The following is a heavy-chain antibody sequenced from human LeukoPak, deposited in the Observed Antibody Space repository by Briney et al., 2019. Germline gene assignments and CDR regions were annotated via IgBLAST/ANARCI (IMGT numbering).Heavy chain of an antibody. CDR3: ARLGHYYDSSGYHKYYFDY. J-gene: IGHJ4*02. CDR2: IYPGDSDT. CDR1: GYSFTSYW. Sequence: GESLKISCKGSGYSFTSYWIGWVRQMPGKGLEWMGIIYPGDSDTRYSPSFQGQVTISADKSISTAYLQWSSLKASDTAMYYSARLGHYYDSSGYHKYYFDYWGQGTLVTVSS. V-gene: IGHV5-51*01. D-gene: IGHD3-22*01.